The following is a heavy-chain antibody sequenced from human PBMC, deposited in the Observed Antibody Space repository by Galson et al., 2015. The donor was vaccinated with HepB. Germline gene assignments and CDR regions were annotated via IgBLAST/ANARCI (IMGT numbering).Heavy chain of an antibody. CDR3: AKIIAHATEYTYYYYMDV. CDR2: ISGSGGTT. CDR1: GFTLSGYA. Sequence: SLRLSCAASGFTLSGYALTWVRQAPGKGLEWVSTISGSGGTTYHADSVKGRSTISRDNSKNTLYLQMSSLRAEDTAVYYCAKIIAHATEYTYYYYMDVWGKGTTVTVSS. J-gene: IGHJ6*03. D-gene: IGHD1-1*01. V-gene: IGHV3-23*01.